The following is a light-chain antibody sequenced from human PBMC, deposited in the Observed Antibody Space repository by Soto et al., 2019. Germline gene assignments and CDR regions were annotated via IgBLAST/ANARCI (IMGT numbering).Light chain of an antibody. Sequence: QSALTQPASVSGSPGQSITISCTGTSSDVGSHNLVSWYQQHPDRAPKLMIYEGSKRPSGVSNRFSGSKSGNTASLTISRLLAEDEADYFCCSYAGSSTYIFGSGTKVTVL. CDR2: EGS. J-gene: IGLJ1*01. V-gene: IGLV2-23*01. CDR1: SSDVGSHNL. CDR3: CSYAGSSTYI.